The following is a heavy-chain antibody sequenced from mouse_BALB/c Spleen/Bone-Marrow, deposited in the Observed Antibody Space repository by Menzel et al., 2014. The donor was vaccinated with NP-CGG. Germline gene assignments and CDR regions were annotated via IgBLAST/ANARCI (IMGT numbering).Heavy chain of an antibody. CDR1: GFNIKDTY. CDR2: IDPANGNT. J-gene: IGHJ3*01. D-gene: IGHD1-1*01. CDR3: ARYYYVIILFAY. Sequence: VQLQQPGAELVKPGASVKLPCTASGFNIKDTYMYWVKQRPEQGLEWIGRIDPANGNTKYDPKFQDKATITADTSSNTAYLQLSSLTSEDTAVYYCARYYYVIILFAYWGQGTLVPVSA. V-gene: IGHV14-3*02.